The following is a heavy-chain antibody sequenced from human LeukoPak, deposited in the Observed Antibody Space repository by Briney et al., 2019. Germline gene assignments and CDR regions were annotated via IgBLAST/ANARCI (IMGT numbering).Heavy chain of an antibody. D-gene: IGHD3-22*01. CDR3: ATDPATKYYYDSSGYYRY. Sequence: PGGSLRLSCAASGFTFSDYYMSWIRQAPGKGLEWVSYISSSGSTIYYADSVKGRFTISRDNAKNSLYLQMNSLRAEDTAVYYCATDPATKYYYDSSGYYRYWGQGTLVTVSS. J-gene: IGHJ4*02. CDR2: ISSSGSTI. V-gene: IGHV3-11*01. CDR1: GFTFSDYY.